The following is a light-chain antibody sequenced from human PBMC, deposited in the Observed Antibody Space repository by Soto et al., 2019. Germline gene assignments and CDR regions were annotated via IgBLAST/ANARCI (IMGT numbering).Light chain of an antibody. CDR2: RND. CDR1: ISNIGNNY. CDR3: PAWDDTVRRYV. J-gene: IGLJ1*01. Sequence: QSVLTQPSSVSGTPGQGVTISCSGSISNIGNNYVYWFQQLPGTAPKVLSNRNDQRPSGVPDRFSGSKSGTSASLAISGLLSEDEADYYCPAWDDTVRRYVFGTGTKVTVL. V-gene: IGLV1-47*01.